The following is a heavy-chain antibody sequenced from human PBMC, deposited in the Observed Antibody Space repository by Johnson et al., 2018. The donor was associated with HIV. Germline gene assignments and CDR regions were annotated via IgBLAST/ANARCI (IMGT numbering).Heavy chain of an antibody. J-gene: IGHJ3*02. CDR2: ISYDGSNK. V-gene: IGHV3-30*04. D-gene: IGHD1-1*01. CDR3: AREMNAGNDALEI. CDR1: GFTFSSYA. Sequence: QVQLVESGGGVVQPGRSLRLSCAASGFTFSSYAMHWVRQAPGKGLEWVAVISYDGSNKYYADSVNGRFTISRDNSKNTLYLQMNGLRAEDTAVYYCAREMNAGNDALEIWGQGTMVTVSS.